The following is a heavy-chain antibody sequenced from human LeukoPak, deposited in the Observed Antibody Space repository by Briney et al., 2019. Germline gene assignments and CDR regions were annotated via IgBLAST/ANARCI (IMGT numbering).Heavy chain of an antibody. Sequence: SETLSLTCTVSGGSISSYYWSWIRQSPGKGLECIGYIHYTGSTYYNPSLKSRVTISVDTSKNQFSLKLSSVTAADTAVYYCAREGILSPVDYWGQGTLVTVSS. CDR2: IHYTGST. CDR3: AREGILSPVDY. J-gene: IGHJ4*02. D-gene: IGHD3-10*01. CDR1: GGSISSYY. V-gene: IGHV4-59*12.